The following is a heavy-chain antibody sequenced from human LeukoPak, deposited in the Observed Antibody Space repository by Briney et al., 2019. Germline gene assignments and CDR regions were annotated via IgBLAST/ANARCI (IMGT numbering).Heavy chain of an antibody. Sequence: ASVKVSCKASGYTFTGYYMHWVRQAPGQGLEWMGWINPNSGGTNYAQKLQGRVTMTTDTSTSTAYMELRSLRSDDTAVYYCARDEITMIVVPGDYWGQGTLVTVSS. J-gene: IGHJ4*02. CDR2: INPNSGGT. D-gene: IGHD3-22*01. CDR1: GYTFTGYY. V-gene: IGHV1-2*02. CDR3: ARDEITMIVVPGDY.